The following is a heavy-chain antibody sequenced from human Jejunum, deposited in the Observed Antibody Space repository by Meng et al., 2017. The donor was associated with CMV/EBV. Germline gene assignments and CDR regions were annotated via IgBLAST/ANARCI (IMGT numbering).Heavy chain of an antibody. D-gene: IGHD3-10*01. V-gene: IGHV3-11*01. CDR2: ISSSGSTI. CDR3: AREIRPIDY. Sequence: RLACAASGFTFSDSYRSWIRQAPGKGLEWVSYISSSGSTIYYADSVKGRFTISRDNAKNSLYLQMNSLRADDTAVYYCAREIRPIDYWGQGTLVTVSS. CDR1: GFTFSDSY. J-gene: IGHJ4*02.